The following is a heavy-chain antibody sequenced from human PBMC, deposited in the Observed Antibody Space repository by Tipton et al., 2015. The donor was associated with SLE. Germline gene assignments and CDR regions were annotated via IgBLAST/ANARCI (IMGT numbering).Heavy chain of an antibody. D-gene: IGHD6-13*01. V-gene: IGHV4-59*12. CDR2: IYYSGST. CDR3: ARVPQQLDY. Sequence: TLSLTCTVSGGSISSYYWSWIRQPPGKGLEWIGSIYYSGSTYYNPSLKSRVTISVDTSKNQFSLKLSSVTAADTAVYYCARVPQQLDYWGQGTLVTVSS. J-gene: IGHJ4*02. CDR1: GGSISSYY.